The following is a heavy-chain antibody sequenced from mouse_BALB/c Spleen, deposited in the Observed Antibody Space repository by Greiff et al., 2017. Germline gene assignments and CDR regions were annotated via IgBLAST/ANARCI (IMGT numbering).Heavy chain of an antibody. J-gene: IGHJ1*01. CDR2: INPYNDGT. CDR3: ARAYGSRPSYWYFDV. D-gene: IGHD1-1*01. CDR1: GYTFTSYV. V-gene: IGHV1-14*01. Sequence: EVQLQQSGPELVKPGASVKMSCKASGYTFTSYVMHWVKQKPGQGLEWIGYINPYNDGTKYNEKFKGKATLTSDKSSSTAYMELSSLTSEDSAVYYCARAYGSRPSYWYFDVWGAGTTVTVSS.